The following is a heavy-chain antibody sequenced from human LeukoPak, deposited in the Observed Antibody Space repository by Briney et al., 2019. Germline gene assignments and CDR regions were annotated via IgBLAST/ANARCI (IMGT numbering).Heavy chain of an antibody. CDR3: ARDRDGDEDFDY. Sequence: GGSRRLSCIASGFTFSNYGVNWVRRAPGKGLEWLSHTSVNGAVTTYADSVKGRFTISSDTAKNSLYLQLNSLTVGDTAMYYCARDRDGDEDFDYWGRGTLVTVSS. V-gene: IGHV3-48*01. CDR1: GFTFSNYG. D-gene: IGHD4-17*01. CDR2: TSVNGAVT. J-gene: IGHJ4*02.